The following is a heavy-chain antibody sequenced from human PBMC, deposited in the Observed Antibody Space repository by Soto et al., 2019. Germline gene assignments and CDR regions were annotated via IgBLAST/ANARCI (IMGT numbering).Heavy chain of an antibody. CDR3: ARGTPDYGDYGSWFDP. J-gene: IGHJ5*02. CDR2: IYYSGST. Sequence: QVQLQESGPGLVKPSQTLSLTCTVSGGSISSGGYYWSWIRQPPGKGLEWIGYIYYSGSTYYNPSLKSRVTISVDTSKNQFSMKLSSVTAADTAVYYCARGTPDYGDYGSWFDPWGQGTLVTVSS. V-gene: IGHV4-31*03. CDR1: GGSISSGGYY. D-gene: IGHD4-17*01.